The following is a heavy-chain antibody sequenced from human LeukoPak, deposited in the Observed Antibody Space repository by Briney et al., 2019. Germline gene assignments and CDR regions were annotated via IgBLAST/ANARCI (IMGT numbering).Heavy chain of an antibody. V-gene: IGHV1-2*02. CDR2: INPNSGGT. CDR3: ARDSKYYYGSGSYRTGGWFDP. J-gene: IGHJ5*02. Sequence: ASVKVSCKASGYTFTGYYMHWVRQAPGQGLEWMGWINPNSGGTNYAQKFQGRVTMTRDTSISTAYMGLSRLRSDDTAVYYCARDSKYYYGSGSYRTGGWFDPWGQGTLVTVSS. D-gene: IGHD3-10*01. CDR1: GYTFTGYY.